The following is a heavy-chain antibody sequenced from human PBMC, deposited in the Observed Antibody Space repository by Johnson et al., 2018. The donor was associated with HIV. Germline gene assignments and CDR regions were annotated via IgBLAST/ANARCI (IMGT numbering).Heavy chain of an antibody. D-gene: IGHD3-22*01. CDR1: GFTFSSYG. Sequence: QVQLVESGGVVVQPGGSLRLSCAASGFTFSSYGMHWVRQAPGKGLEWVAFISYDGSNKYYADSVKGRFTISRDNSKNTLYLQMNSLRAEDTAVYYCAKDLDSCYYAFDIWGQGTMVTVSS. CDR2: ISYDGSNK. V-gene: IGHV3-30*02. J-gene: IGHJ3*02. CDR3: AKDLDSCYYAFDI.